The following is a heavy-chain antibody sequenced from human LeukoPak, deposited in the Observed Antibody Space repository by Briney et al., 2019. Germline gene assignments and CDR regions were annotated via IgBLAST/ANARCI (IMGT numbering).Heavy chain of an antibody. CDR1: GFTLTWHV. J-gene: IGHJ6*02. Sequence: GGSLRLSCSASGFTLTWHVMHWVRQAPGKALEYVSFIHHNGDITSYADSVRGRFTVSRGNSKDTLFLELSSLRTDDTAVYYCARDVGIVVVRHYYYGMDVWGQGTTVTVSS. D-gene: IGHD2-2*01. V-gene: IGHV3-64D*06. CDR3: ARDVGIVVVRHYYYGMDV. CDR2: IHHNGDIT.